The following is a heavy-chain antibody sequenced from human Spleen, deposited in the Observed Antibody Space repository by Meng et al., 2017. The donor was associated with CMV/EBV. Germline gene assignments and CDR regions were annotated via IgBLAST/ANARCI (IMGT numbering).Heavy chain of an antibody. CDR1: GYTFNTYE. J-gene: IGHJ5*02. CDR2: MSPNSGDT. CDR3: AREGYNSGNNWFDP. D-gene: IGHD6-19*01. V-gene: IGHV1-8*01. Sequence: SGYTFNTYEIIWVRQATGQGLEWMGWMSPNSGDTGYAQKFQGRLIMTRDNSRSTAYMELSSLTSEDTAVYYCAREGYNSGNNWFDPWGQGTLVTVSS.